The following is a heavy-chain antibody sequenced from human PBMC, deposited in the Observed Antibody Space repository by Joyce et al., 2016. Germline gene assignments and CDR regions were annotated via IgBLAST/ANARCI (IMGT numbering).Heavy chain of an antibody. V-gene: IGHV1-2*06. Sequence: QVQLVQSGAELKKPGASVNVSCKTSGYTFTANDIHWVRQAPGHGVEWVGLVNTKSCETNIAQNVQGRITLTGDASFRTAYMGLSGLRSYDTAVFFCARALDFCTGSLDVFLFWGQGTLVSVS. CDR2: VNTKSCET. CDR3: ARALDFCTGSLDVFLF. D-gene: IGHD3/OR15-3a*01. J-gene: IGHJ3*01. CDR1: GYTFTAND.